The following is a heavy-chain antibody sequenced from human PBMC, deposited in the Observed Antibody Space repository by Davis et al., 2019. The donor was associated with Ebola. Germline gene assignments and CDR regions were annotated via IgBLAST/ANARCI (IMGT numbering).Heavy chain of an antibody. Sequence: AASVKVSCKASGYTFTSYGISWVRQAPGQGLEWMGRIIPILGIANYAQKFQGRVTITADKSTSTAYMELRSLRSDDTAVYYCARDWGGSYGMDVWGQGTTVTVSS. CDR2: IIPILGIA. J-gene: IGHJ6*02. V-gene: IGHV1-69*04. CDR3: ARDWGGSYGMDV. CDR1: GYTFTSYG. D-gene: IGHD7-27*01.